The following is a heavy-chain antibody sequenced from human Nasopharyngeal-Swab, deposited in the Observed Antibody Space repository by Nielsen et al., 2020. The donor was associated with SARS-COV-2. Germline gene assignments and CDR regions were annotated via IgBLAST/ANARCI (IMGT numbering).Heavy chain of an antibody. V-gene: IGHV3-48*03. J-gene: IGHJ6*03. Sequence: VRRAPGKGPEWLSYISTTGSAIYYADSVRGRFTISRDNTKNSLYLQMNSLRAGDTAVYYCVRGGYYFMDVWGKGTRVTVSS. CDR3: VRGGYYFMDV. CDR2: ISTTGSAI.